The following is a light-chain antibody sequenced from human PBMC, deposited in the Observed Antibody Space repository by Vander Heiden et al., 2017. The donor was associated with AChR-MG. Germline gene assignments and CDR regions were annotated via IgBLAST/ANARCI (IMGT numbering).Light chain of an antibody. V-gene: IGKV1-5*03. CDR1: QSIVNW. CDR2: KTS. CDR3: QQYKSYPYS. J-gene: IGKJ2*03. Sequence: DILMTQSPSTLSAAVGDRVTITCRATQSIVNWLAWYQQKPGKAPKLLIYKTSSLETGVPSRFGGSGSGTEFTLTISSLQPDDSATYYCQQYKSYPYSFGQGTKLEIK.